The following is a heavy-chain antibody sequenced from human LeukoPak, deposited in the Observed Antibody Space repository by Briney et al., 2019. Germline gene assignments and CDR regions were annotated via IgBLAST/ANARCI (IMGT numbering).Heavy chain of an antibody. J-gene: IGHJ4*02. CDR1: GFTFSSYE. CDR2: ISSSGSTI. Sequence: GGSLRLSCAASGFTFSSYEMSWVRQAPGKGLEWVSYISSSGSTIYYADSVKGRFTISRDNAKNSLYLQMNSLRAEDTAVYYCARNTPNPMVNEYYFDYWGQGTLVTVSS. CDR3: ARNTPNPMVNEYYFDY. D-gene: IGHD3-10*01. V-gene: IGHV3-48*03.